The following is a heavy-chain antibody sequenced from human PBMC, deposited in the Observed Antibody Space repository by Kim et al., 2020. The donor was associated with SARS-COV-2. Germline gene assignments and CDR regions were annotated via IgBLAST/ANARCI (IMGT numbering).Heavy chain of an antibody. V-gene: IGHV3-11*01. J-gene: IGHJ4*02. Sequence: YADSVKGRFTIATANAKNSLYLQMNSLRAEGTAVYYCARGVGATTPWFDYWGQGTLVTVSS. D-gene: IGHD1-26*01. CDR3: ARGVGATTPWFDY.